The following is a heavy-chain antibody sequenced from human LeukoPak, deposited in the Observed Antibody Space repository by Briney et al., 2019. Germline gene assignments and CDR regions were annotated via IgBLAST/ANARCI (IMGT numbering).Heavy chain of an antibody. D-gene: IGHD3-10*02. Sequence: AGGSLRLSCAASGFTFSSYEMNWVRRAPGKGLEWVSYIRSSGSTIYYADSVKGRFTISRDNAKNSLYLQMNSLRAGDTAVYYCAELGITMIGGVWGKGTTVTISS. J-gene: IGHJ6*04. CDR3: AELGITMIGGV. CDR1: GFTFSSYE. CDR2: IRSSGSTI. V-gene: IGHV3-48*03.